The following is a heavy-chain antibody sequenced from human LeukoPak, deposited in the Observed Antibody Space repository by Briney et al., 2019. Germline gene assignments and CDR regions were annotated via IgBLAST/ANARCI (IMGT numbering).Heavy chain of an antibody. CDR1: GLSFSFYA. CDR2: IITLSATYF. V-gene: IGHV3-21*01. CDR3: ARDFDRSGDYHHFDF. Sequence: GGSLRLSCAASGLSFSFYAMSWVRQAPGKGLEWVSSIITLSATYFYYADSVKGRFTISRDNAKNSLYLQMDSLRAEDTAVYYCARDFDRSGDYHHFDFWGQGTLVTVSS. D-gene: IGHD3-9*01. J-gene: IGHJ4*02.